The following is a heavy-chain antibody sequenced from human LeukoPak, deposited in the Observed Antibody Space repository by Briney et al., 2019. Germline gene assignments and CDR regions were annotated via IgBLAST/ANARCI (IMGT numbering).Heavy chain of an antibody. J-gene: IGHJ5*02. CDR1: GGSISSYY. V-gene: IGHV4-59*08. CDR2: IYYSRRT. CDR3: ARGRIVVVPAAMLGGYATPKDNWFDP. Sequence: SETLSLTCTVPGGSISSYYWSWIRQPPGKGLEWIGYIYYSRRTNYKPSLKSRVTISVDTSKNQFSLKLSSVTAADTAVYYCARGRIVVVPAAMLGGYATPKDNWFDPWGQGTLVTVSS. D-gene: IGHD2-2*01.